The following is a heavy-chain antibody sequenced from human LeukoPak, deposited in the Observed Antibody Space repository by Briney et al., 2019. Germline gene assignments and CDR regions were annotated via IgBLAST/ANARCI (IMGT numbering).Heavy chain of an antibody. J-gene: IGHJ4*02. CDR3: ARGRSGGYSYGYHPDYFDY. CDR2: IYYSGST. Sequence: SQTLSLTCTVSGGSISSGDYYWSWIRQPPGKGLEWIGYIYYSGSTYYNLSLKSRVTISVDTSKNQFSLKLSSVTAADTAVYYCARGRSGGYSYGYHPDYFDYWGQGTLVTVSS. CDR1: GGSISSGDYY. V-gene: IGHV4-30-4*01. D-gene: IGHD5-18*01.